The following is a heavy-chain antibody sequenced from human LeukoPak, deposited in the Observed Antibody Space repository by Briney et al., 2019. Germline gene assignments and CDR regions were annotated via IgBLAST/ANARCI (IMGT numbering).Heavy chain of an antibody. CDR1: GFTFCRYG. CDR3: ARDLVYYYDSSGCPGY. CDR2: ISYDGSNK. D-gene: IGHD3-22*01. Sequence: GGSLRLSCAASGFTFCRYGKHWVRQAPGKGLEWVAVISYDGSNKYYADSVKGRFTISRDNSKNTLYLQMNSLRAEDTAVYYCARDLVYYYDSSGCPGYWGQGTLVTVSS. J-gene: IGHJ4*02. V-gene: IGHV3-30*03.